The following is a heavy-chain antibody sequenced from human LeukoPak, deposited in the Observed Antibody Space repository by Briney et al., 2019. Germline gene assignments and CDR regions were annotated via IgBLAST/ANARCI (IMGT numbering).Heavy chain of an antibody. CDR2: ISSSSSTI. D-gene: IGHD2-15*01. Sequence: GGSLRLSCAASGFTFSSYSMNWVRQAPGKGLEWVSYISSSSSTIYYADSVKGRFTISRDNAKNSLYLQMNSLRAEDTAVYYCAKNRGYDCSGGRCRFDPWGQGTLVTVSS. V-gene: IGHV3-48*01. CDR1: GFTFSSYS. J-gene: IGHJ5*02. CDR3: AKNRGYDCSGGRCRFDP.